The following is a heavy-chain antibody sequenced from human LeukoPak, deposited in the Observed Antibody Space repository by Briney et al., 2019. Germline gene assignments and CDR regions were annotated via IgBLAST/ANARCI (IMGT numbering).Heavy chain of an antibody. V-gene: IGHV1-2*02. CDR3: ARDGVYYGSGSDDY. CDR1: GYTFIGYY. CDR2: INPNGGGT. D-gene: IGHD3-10*01. Sequence: ASVKVSCKASGYTFIGYYIHWVRQAPGQGLEWMGWINPNGGGTHYVQKFQGRVTMTRDTSISTAYMELSRLRSDDTAVYYCARDGVYYGSGSDDYWGQGTLVTVSS. J-gene: IGHJ4*02.